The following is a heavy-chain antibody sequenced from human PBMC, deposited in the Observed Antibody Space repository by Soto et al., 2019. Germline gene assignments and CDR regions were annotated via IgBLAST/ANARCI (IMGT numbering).Heavy chain of an antibody. Sequence: EVQLLESGGGLVQPGGSLRLSCAASGFSFSSYAMNWVRQSPGTGLEWVSAISASGGGGTTYYTDSVKGRFTISRDNSKNAVYLHMNSLRAEDTAVYYCAKDREVATIRRFDFWGQGILVTVSS. CDR2: ISASGGGGTT. V-gene: IGHV3-23*01. J-gene: IGHJ4*02. D-gene: IGHD5-12*01. CDR3: AKDREVATIRRFDF. CDR1: GFSFSSYA.